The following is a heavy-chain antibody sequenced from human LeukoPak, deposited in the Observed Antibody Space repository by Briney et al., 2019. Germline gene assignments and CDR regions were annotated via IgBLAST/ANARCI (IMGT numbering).Heavy chain of an antibody. CDR1: GYTFTGYY. V-gene: IGHV1-2*02. Sequence: ASVKVSCKASGYTFTGYYMHWVRMAPGQGLEWMGWINPNSGGTNYAQKFQGRVTMTRDTSISTAYMELSRLRSDDTAVYYCARVGPQVAAASFDYWGQGTLVTVSS. D-gene: IGHD2-2*01. CDR2: INPNSGGT. CDR3: ARVGPQVAAASFDY. J-gene: IGHJ4*02.